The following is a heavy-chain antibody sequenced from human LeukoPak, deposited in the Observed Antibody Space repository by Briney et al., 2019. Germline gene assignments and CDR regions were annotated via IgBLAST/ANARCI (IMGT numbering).Heavy chain of an antibody. CDR3: AEADSSQILDY. D-gene: IGHD2-15*01. Sequence: SETLSLTCAVYGGSFSGYYWSWIRQPPGKGLEWIGEINHSGSTSYNLSLKSRVSISVDTSRNQFSLKLSSVTAADTAVYYCAEADSSQILDYWGQGTLVTVSS. CDR1: GGSFSGYY. CDR2: INHSGST. J-gene: IGHJ4*02. V-gene: IGHV4-34*01.